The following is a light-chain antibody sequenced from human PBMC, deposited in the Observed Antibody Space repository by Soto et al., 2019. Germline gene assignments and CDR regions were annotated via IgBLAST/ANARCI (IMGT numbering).Light chain of an antibody. V-gene: IGLV2-14*01. CDR1: SSDVGGYNY. J-gene: IGLJ1*01. CDR2: DVS. CDR3: SSYTSSSTPLYV. Sequence: QSALTQPASVSGSPGQSITISCTGTSSDVGGYNYVSWYQQHPGKAPKLMIYDVSNRPSGVSNRFSGSKSGNTASLTISGLQAEFEADYYCSSYTSSSTPLYVFGTGTXVTVL.